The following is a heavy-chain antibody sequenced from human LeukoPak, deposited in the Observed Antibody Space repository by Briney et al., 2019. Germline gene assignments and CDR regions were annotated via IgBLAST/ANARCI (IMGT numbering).Heavy chain of an antibody. J-gene: IGHJ4*02. D-gene: IGHD1-26*01. Sequence: ASVKVSCKDSGYTFTSYAMHWVRQAPGQRLEWMGWINAGNGNTEYSQKFQGRVTITRDTSANTAYMELSSLRSEDTAVYYCARGIVGATREFDYWGQGTLVTVSS. V-gene: IGHV1-3*01. CDR2: INAGNGNT. CDR1: GYTFTSYA. CDR3: ARGIVGATREFDY.